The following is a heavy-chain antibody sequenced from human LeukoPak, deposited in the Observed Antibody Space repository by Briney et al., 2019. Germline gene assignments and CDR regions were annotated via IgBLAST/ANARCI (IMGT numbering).Heavy chain of an antibody. J-gene: IGHJ4*02. CDR1: GGSFSGYY. V-gene: IGHV4-34*01. Sequence: PSQTLSLTCAVYGGSFSGYYWSWIRQPPGKGLEWIGEINHSGSTNYNPSLKSRVTISVDTSKNQFSLKLSSVTAADTAVYYCARGRGSNYWYWGQGTLVTVSS. D-gene: IGHD4-11*01. CDR3: ARGRGSNYWY. CDR2: INHSGST.